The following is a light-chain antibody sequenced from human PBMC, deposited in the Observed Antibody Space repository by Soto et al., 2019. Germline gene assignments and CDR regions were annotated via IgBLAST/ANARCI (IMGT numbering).Light chain of an antibody. CDR1: SSDIGNYNY. CDR2: EVN. V-gene: IGLV2-14*01. J-gene: IGLJ2*01. Sequence: QSVLTQPASVSGSPGQSITISCTGTSSDIGNYNYVSWYQQHPGKAPQLIIYEVNTRPSGLSNRFSGTTSDNTASLTISGLRDEDEADYYCTSYTTKSTWIFGGGTKVTVL. CDR3: TSYTTKSTWI.